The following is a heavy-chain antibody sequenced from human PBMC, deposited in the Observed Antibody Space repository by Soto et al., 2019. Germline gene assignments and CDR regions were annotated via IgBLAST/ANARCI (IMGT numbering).Heavy chain of an antibody. V-gene: IGHV3-66*01. CDR2: IYSGGST. Sequence: PGGSLRLSCAASGFTVSTKYMSWVRQAPGKGLEWVSVIYSGGSTFYADSVRGRFTISRDNSKNTLYLQMNSLRAEGTAVYYCAKDEDSGYDLSVCDYWGQGTLVTVSS. CDR3: AKDEDSGYDLSVCDY. D-gene: IGHD5-12*01. CDR1: GFTVSTKY. J-gene: IGHJ4*02.